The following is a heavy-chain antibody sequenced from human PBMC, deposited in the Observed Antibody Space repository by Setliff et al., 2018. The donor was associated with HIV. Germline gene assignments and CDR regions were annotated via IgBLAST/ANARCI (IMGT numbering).Heavy chain of an antibody. CDR2: IYDSEST. V-gene: IGHV4-30-4*08. CDR3: ARVSCSSWYSIPRYYYYSMDV. CDR1: GGSISSGDYY. Sequence: SETLSLTCTVSGGSISSGDYYWSWIRQPPGKGLEWIGNIYDSESTYYNPSLKSRVTISVDTSRNHFSLKLSSVTAADTAVYYCARVSCSSWYSIPRYYYYSMDVWGTGTTVTVSS. J-gene: IGHJ6*03. D-gene: IGHD6-13*01.